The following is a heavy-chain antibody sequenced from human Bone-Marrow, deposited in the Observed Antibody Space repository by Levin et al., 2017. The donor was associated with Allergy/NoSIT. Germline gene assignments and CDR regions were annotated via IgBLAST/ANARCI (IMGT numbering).Heavy chain of an antibody. J-gene: IGHJ4*02. D-gene: IGHD5-24*01. CDR1: GFTVSSNY. CDR2: IYNGAGT. V-gene: IGHV3-66*01. CDR3: ARDFADGNDY. Sequence: GGSLRLSCAVSGFTVSSNYMSWFRQAPGKGLEWVSVIYNGAGTDYAAPVKGRFTISKDNSKNTLYLQMNSLRADDTAVYYCARDFADGNDYWGPGTLVIVSS.